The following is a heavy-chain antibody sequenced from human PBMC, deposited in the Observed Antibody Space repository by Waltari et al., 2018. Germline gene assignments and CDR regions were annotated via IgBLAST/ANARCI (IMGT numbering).Heavy chain of an antibody. J-gene: IGHJ4*02. CDR2: IKQDGSEK. D-gene: IGHD3-16*01. V-gene: IGHV3-7*01. CDR3: AILRGGNY. CDR1: GFPFSSYL. Sequence: EVQLVESGGGWVQPGGSLRLSCEGPGFPFSSYLMTWVRQAPGKGLEWLANIKQDGSEKYYVDSVKGRFTISRDNAKNSLYLQMNSLRVEDTALYYCAILRGGNYWGQGTLVTVSS.